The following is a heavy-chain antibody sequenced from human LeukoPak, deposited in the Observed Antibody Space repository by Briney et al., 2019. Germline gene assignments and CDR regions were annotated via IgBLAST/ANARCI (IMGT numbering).Heavy chain of an antibody. V-gene: IGHV1-69*13. J-gene: IGHJ6*02. CDR1: GGTFSKYT. Sequence: GASVKVSCKASGGTFSKYTISGVRQRPGQGLEWMGGITPLFGTANYAQKFQGRVTITADESASTAYMELSSLRSEDTAVYYCATGRRDGYNYGGYYGMDVWGQGTTVTVSS. CDR2: ITPLFGTA. D-gene: IGHD5-24*01. CDR3: ATGRRDGYNYGGYYGMDV.